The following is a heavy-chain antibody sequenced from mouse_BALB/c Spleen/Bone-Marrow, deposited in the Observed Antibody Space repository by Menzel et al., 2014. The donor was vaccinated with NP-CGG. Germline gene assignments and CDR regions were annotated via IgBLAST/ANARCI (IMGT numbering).Heavy chain of an antibody. V-gene: IGHV1S127*01. Sequence: VQLQQSGAELVKPGASVKMSCKASGYTFTSYWMHWVKQRPGQGLEWIGVIDPSDSYTSYNQKFKGKATLTVDTSSSTAYMHLSSLTSEDSAVYYCTIPTARACFDYWGQGTTLTVSS. D-gene: IGHD3-2*01. J-gene: IGHJ2*01. CDR3: TIPTARACFDY. CDR2: IDPSDSYT. CDR1: GYTFTSYW.